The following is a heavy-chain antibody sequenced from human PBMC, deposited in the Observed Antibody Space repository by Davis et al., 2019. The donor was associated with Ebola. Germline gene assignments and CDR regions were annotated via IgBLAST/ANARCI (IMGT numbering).Heavy chain of an antibody. CDR2: IYSGGST. CDR1: GFTVSSNY. CDR3: ARDKGSGWFDP. V-gene: IGHV3-53*04. J-gene: IGHJ5*02. Sequence: GESLKISCAASGFTVSSNYMSWVRQAPGKGLEWVSVIYSGGSTYYADSVKGRFTISRHNSKNTLYLQMNSLRAEDTAVYYCARDKGSGWFDPWGQGTLVTVSS. D-gene: IGHD6-19*01.